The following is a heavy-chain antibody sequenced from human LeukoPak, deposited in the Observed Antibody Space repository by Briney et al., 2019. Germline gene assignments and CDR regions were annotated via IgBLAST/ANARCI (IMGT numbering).Heavy chain of an antibody. CDR3: ARGLYELGLDY. D-gene: IGHD3-3*01. CDR1: GYTFTGYY. CDR2: INPNSGGT. Sequence: ASVKVSCKASGYTFTGYYMHWVRQAPGQGLEWMGRINPNSGGTNYAQKFQGRVTMTRDTSISTAYMEMSRRRSHDTAVYNWARGLYELGLDYWGQGTLVTVSS. V-gene: IGHV1-2*06. J-gene: IGHJ4*01.